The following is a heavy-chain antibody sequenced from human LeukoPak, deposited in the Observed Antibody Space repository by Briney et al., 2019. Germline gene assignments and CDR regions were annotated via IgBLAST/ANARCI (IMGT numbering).Heavy chain of an antibody. D-gene: IGHD3-22*01. J-gene: IGHJ4*02. CDR2: ISNNGGYT. V-gene: IGHV3-23*01. Sequence: GGSLRLSCAASGFTFSSSAMSWVRQAPGKGLEWVSAISNNGGYTYYADSVQGRFTISRDNSKNTLYLQMNSLRAEDTAVYYCAKDQRSTGYYDYWGQGTLVTVSS. CDR3: AKDQRSTGYYDY. CDR1: GFTFSSSA.